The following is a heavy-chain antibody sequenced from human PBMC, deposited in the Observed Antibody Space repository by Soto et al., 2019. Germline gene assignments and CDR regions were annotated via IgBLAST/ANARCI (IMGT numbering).Heavy chain of an antibody. D-gene: IGHD3-10*01. Sequence: ASVKVSCKASGYTFTGYYMHWVRQAPGQGLEWMGWINPNSGGTNYAQKFQGRVTMTRDTSISTAYMELSRLRSDDTAVYYCARYRSGSGSLYYYYGMDVWGQGTTVIVSS. V-gene: IGHV1-2*02. CDR1: GYTFTGYY. CDR2: INPNSGGT. J-gene: IGHJ6*02. CDR3: ARYRSGSGSLYYYYGMDV.